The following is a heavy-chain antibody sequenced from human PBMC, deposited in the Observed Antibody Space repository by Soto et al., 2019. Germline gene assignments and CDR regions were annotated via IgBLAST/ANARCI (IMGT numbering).Heavy chain of an antibody. CDR2: IYPGDSDT. V-gene: IGHV5-51*01. Sequence: GESLKISCKGSGYSFTSYWIGWVRQLPGKGLEWMGIIYPGDSDTRYSPSFQGQVTISADKSISTAYLQWSSLKASDTAMYYCARIREVCSSTSGFLPYYYYYMAVWGKGTTVPVPS. CDR3: ARIREVCSSTSGFLPYYYYYMAV. CDR1: GYSFTSYW. D-gene: IGHD2-2*01. J-gene: IGHJ6*03.